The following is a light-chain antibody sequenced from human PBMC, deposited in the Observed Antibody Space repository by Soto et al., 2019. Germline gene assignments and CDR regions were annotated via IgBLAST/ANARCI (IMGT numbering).Light chain of an antibody. CDR2: GAS. CDR1: QSVSSN. V-gene: IGKV3-15*01. Sequence: EIVMTQSPATLSVSPGERATLSCRASQSVSSNLAWYQQKPGQAPRLLIYGASTRATGIPVRFSGSGSGTEFTLTISSLQSEDFAVYYCQQRDNWPPTWTFGQGTKVEFK. CDR3: QQRDNWPPTWT. J-gene: IGKJ1*01.